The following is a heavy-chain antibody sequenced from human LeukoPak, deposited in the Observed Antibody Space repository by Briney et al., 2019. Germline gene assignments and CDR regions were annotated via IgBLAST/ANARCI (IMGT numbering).Heavy chain of an antibody. Sequence: PGGSLTLSCAPSGFIVSSSYMNWVRQAPGKGLEWVSVIYSGGHTYYTDSVKGRFTISRDNSNNTLYLYMNSLRPDDTAVYYCARSTRDGYNHYLYYYMDVWGKGTTVTVSS. CDR1: GFIVSSSY. V-gene: IGHV3-53*01. CDR3: ARSTRDGYNHYLYYYMDV. J-gene: IGHJ6*03. CDR2: IYSGGHT. D-gene: IGHD5-24*01.